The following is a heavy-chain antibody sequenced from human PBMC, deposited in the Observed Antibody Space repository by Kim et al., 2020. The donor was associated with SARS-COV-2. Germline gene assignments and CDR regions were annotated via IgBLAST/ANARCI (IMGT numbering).Heavy chain of an antibody. CDR3: AKGHVAC. V-gene: IGHV3-23*01. J-gene: IGHJ4*02. CDR2: GIT. Sequence: GITYYPEAVQGRFTISRDNSKTTLYLQMNNLRPEDTAVYYCAKGHVACWGQGTQVTVSS. D-gene: IGHD5-12*01.